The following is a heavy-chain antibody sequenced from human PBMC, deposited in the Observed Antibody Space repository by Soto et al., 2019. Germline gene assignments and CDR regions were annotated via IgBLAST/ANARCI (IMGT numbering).Heavy chain of an antibody. CDR2: ISYDGSNK. J-gene: IGHJ4*02. D-gene: IGHD6-19*01. CDR1: GFTFSNYG. CDR3: AKDQSGWLDY. V-gene: IGHV3-30*18. Sequence: ESGGGVVQPGRSLRLSCAASGFTFSNYGMHWVRQAPGKGLEWVAVISYDGSNKYYADSVKGRFTISRDKSKNTVYLQMNSLRAEDTAVYYCAKDQSGWLDYWGQGTLVTVSS.